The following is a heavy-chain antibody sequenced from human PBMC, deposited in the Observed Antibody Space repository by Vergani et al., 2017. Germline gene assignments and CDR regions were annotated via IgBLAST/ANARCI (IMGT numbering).Heavy chain of an antibody. V-gene: IGHV4-59*01. J-gene: IGHJ4*02. CDR1: GGSISSYY. Sequence: QVQLQESGPGLVKPSETLSLTCTVSGGSISSYYWSWIRPPPGKGLEWIGYIYYSGSTNYNPSLKSRVTISVDTSKNPFSLKLSFVTAADTAVYYCARVDDILTGYTFDYWGQGTLVTVSS. CDR3: ARVDDILTGYTFDY. D-gene: IGHD3-9*01. CDR2: IYYSGST.